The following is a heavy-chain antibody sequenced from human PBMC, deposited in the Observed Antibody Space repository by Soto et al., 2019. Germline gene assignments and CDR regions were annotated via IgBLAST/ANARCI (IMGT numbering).Heavy chain of an antibody. Sequence: SETLSLTCAFYGGSFSGYYWSWIRQPPGKGLEWIGEINYSGSTNYNPSLKSRVTISVDTSKKQISLNLNSVTAADTAVYYCARGVSGKGDSFDYWGQGTLVTVSS. CDR2: INYSGST. CDR1: GGSFSGYY. V-gene: IGHV4-34*01. CDR3: ARGVSGKGDSFDY. J-gene: IGHJ4*02. D-gene: IGHD3-10*01.